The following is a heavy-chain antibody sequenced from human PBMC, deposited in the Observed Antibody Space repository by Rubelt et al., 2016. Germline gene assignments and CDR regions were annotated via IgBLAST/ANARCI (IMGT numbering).Heavy chain of an antibody. J-gene: IGHJ4*02. CDR3: VRDRDTYCSGGSCPLGY. V-gene: IGHV3-33*01. Sequence: QVQLVESGGGVVQPGRSLRLSCAVSGFTLSSCGMHWVRQAPGKRLEWVAVVWFDGYSKYYVDSVKGRLTISRDTSKNTVFLQMDSLRAEDTAVYYCVRDRDTYCSGGSCPLGYWGQGALVTVSS. D-gene: IGHD2-15*01. CDR1: GFTLSSCG. CDR2: VWFDGYSK.